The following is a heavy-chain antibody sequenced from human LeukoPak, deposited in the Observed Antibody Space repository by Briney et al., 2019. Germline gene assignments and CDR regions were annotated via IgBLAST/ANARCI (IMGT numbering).Heavy chain of an antibody. CDR3: ARGPSSGWVLSRFDY. CDR2: INPNGGDT. D-gene: IGHD6-19*01. J-gene: IGHJ4*02. V-gene: IGHV1-2*02. CDR1: GYTFTGYY. Sequence: ASVKVSCKASGYTFTGYYIHWVRQAPGQGLEWMGWINPNGGDTSYAQKFQGRVTMTRDTSITTAYMELSRLRSDDTAVYYCARGPSSGWVLSRFDYWGQGTLVTVSS.